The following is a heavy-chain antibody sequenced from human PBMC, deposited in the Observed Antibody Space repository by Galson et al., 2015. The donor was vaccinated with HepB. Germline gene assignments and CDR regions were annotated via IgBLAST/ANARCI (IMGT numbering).Heavy chain of an antibody. CDR2: INSDGSIT. J-gene: IGHJ4*02. V-gene: IGHV3-74*03. Sequence: SLRLSCAASGFTFRNYGMHWVRQAPGKGLVWVSHINSDGSITKYADSVKGRFTTSRDNAKNTLYLQMNSLRVEDTAVYYCTRRGDDTLSNSFLKWGQGTLVTVSA. D-gene: IGHD5/OR15-5a*01. CDR1: GFTFRNYG. CDR3: TRRGDDTLSNSFLK.